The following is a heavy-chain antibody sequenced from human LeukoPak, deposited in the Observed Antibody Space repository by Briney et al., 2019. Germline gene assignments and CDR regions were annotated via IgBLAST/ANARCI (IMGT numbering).Heavy chain of an antibody. CDR1: GLTFSSYW. CDR2: IKKDGSEK. V-gene: IGHV3-7*01. Sequence: GGSLRLSCAASGLTFSSYWMSWVRQAPGKGLEWVANIKKDGSEKYYVDSVKGRFTISRDNAKTSLYLQMNSLRAEDTAVYYCARDLSGVTGYTYGRGIDYWGQGTLVTVSS. D-gene: IGHD5-18*01. CDR3: ARDLSGVTGYTYGRGIDY. J-gene: IGHJ4*02.